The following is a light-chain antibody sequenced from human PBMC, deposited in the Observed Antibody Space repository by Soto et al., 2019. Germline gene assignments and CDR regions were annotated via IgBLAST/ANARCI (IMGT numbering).Light chain of an antibody. V-gene: IGKV3-15*01. J-gene: IGKJ3*01. CDR1: QSVSSN. Sequence: EIVMTQSPATLSVSPGERATLTCRASQSVSSNLAWYQQKPGQAPRLLIYGASTRATGIPARFSGSGSGTEFPLTISSLHSEDVAVYYCQKYHTWGTFGPGTKVDIK. CDR3: QKYHTWGT. CDR2: GAS.